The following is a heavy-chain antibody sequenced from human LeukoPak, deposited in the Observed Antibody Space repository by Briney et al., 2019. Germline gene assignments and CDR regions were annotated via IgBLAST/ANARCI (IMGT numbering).Heavy chain of an antibody. J-gene: IGHJ4*02. Sequence: GASLKISCKGSGYRFTSYWISWVRQMPGKGLEWMGRIDPSDSYTNYSPSFQGHVTISADKSISTAYLQWSSLKASDTAMYYCARHPNEDGWYFGDYWGQGTLVTVSS. CDR3: ARHPNEDGWYFGDY. CDR2: IDPSDSYT. V-gene: IGHV5-10-1*01. CDR1: GYRFTSYW. D-gene: IGHD6-19*01.